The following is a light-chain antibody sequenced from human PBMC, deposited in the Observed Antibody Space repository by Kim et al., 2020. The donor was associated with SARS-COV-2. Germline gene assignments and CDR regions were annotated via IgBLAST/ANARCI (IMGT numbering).Light chain of an antibody. CDR3: QAWDSSTVV. Sequence: VSPGQTASITCSGDKLGDKYACWYQQKPGQSPVLVIYQDSKRPSGIPERFSGSNSGDTATLTISGTQAMDEADYYCQAWDSSTVVFGGGTQLTVL. J-gene: IGLJ2*01. CDR2: QDS. CDR1: KLGDKY. V-gene: IGLV3-1*01.